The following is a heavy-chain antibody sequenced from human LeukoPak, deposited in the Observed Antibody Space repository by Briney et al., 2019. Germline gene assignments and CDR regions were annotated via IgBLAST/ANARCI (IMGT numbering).Heavy chain of an antibody. CDR2: ISTSSSYI. CDR3: ARVGEKAFHLWPEIDY. Sequence: GGSLRLSCAASGFTFSSYSMNWVRQAPGKGLEWVSSISTSSSYIYYADSVKGRFTIPRDNAKNSLYLQMNSLRAEDTAVYYCARVGEKAFHLWPEIDYWGQGTLVTVSS. D-gene: IGHD5-24*01. CDR1: GFTFSSYS. V-gene: IGHV3-21*01. J-gene: IGHJ4*02.